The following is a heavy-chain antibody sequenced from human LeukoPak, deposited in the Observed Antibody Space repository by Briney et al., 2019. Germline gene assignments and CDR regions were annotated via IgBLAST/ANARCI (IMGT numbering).Heavy chain of an antibody. J-gene: IGHJ4*02. D-gene: IGHD4-17*01. CDR1: GFTFSSYG. Sequence: PGGSLRLSCAASGFTFSSYGMPWVRQAPGKGLEWVAVIWYDGSNKYYADSVKGRFTISRDDAKNSLYLQMNSLRDEDTAVYYCARAVDYGDYGGPFDYWGQGTLVTVSS. CDR2: IWYDGSNK. V-gene: IGHV3-33*01. CDR3: ARAVDYGDYGGPFDY.